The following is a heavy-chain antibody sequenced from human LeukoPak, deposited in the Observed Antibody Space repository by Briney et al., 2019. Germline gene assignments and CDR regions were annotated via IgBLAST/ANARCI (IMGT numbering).Heavy chain of an antibody. J-gene: IGHJ4*02. V-gene: IGHV5-51*01. D-gene: IGHD5-18*01. CDR1: GYSFTTYW. Sequence: GESLKISCKGSGYSFTTYWVAWVRQMPGKGLEWMGIIYPSDSDTRYSPSFQGQVTISADKSISTAYLQWTSLRASDTAMYYCARLRGYNYGVDYWGQGTLVTVSS. CDR2: IYPSDSDT. CDR3: ARLRGYNYGVDY.